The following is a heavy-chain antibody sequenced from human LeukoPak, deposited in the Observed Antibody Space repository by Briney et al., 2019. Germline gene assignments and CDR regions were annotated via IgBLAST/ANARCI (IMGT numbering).Heavy chain of an antibody. J-gene: IGHJ6*02. CDR1: GFTFSSYA. Sequence: GGSLRLSCAASGFTFSSYAMSWVRQAPGKGLEWVSAISGSGGSTYYADSVKGRFTISRDNSKNTLYLQMNSLRAEGTAVYYCAKALRHHYYYGMDVWGQGTTVTVSS. D-gene: IGHD5/OR15-5a*01. CDR3: AKALRHHYYYGMDV. CDR2: ISGSGGST. V-gene: IGHV3-23*01.